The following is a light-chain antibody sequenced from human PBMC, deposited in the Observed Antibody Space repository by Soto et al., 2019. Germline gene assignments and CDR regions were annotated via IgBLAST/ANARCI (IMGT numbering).Light chain of an antibody. Sequence: DIQMTQSPSSLSASVGDRITITCRASQSISTYINWYQQKPVKAPKVLIYSVSSLQSGVPPRFSGSGSGTDFTLTISSLQPEDFATYYCQQCYTSPRTFGQGNRMELK. CDR1: QSISTY. V-gene: IGKV1-39*01. CDR2: SVS. CDR3: QQCYTSPRT. J-gene: IGKJ1*01.